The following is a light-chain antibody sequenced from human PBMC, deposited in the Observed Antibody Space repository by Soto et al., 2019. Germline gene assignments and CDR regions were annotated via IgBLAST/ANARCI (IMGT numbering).Light chain of an antibody. Sequence: EIVLTQSPATLSVSPGGRATLSCRASQNVMYNLAWYQQKPGQAPRLLVYGASTRATDAPPRFRGSGSGTEFSLTISSLQSEDYATYFCQQYSSWPRTVGQGTKVDIK. CDR3: QQYSSWPRT. CDR2: GAS. J-gene: IGKJ1*01. V-gene: IGKV3-15*01. CDR1: QNVMYN.